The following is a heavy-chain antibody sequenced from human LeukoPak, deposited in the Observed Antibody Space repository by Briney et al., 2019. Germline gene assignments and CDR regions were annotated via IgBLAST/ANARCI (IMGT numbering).Heavy chain of an antibody. CDR1: GFTFSSYW. Sequence: GGSLRLSCAASGFTFSSYWMGWVRQAPGKELEWVANIKQDGSEKYYVDSVKGRFTISRDNAKNSLYLQMNSLRAEDTAVYYCATDGGYCSSTSCYRGDYFDFWGQGTLVTVSS. CDR2: IKQDGSEK. J-gene: IGHJ4*02. CDR3: ATDGGYCSSTSCYRGDYFDF. D-gene: IGHD2-2*02. V-gene: IGHV3-7*01.